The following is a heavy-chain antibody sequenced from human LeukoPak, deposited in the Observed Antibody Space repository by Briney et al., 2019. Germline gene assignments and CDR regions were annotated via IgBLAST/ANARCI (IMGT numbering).Heavy chain of an antibody. CDR1: GGSISSGDYY. CDR3: ARNYDFWSGSLDY. D-gene: IGHD3-3*01. Sequence: PSETLSLTCTVSGGSISSGDYYWSWIRQPPGTGLEWIGYIYYSGSTYYNPSLKSRVTISVDTSKNQFSLKLSSVTAADTAVYYCARNYDFWSGSLDYWGQGTLVTVSS. CDR2: IYYSGST. V-gene: IGHV4-30-4*02. J-gene: IGHJ4*02.